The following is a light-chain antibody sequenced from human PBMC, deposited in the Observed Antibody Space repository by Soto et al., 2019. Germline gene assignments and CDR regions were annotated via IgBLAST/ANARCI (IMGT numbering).Light chain of an antibody. CDR3: CSNSASYTLV. Sequence: QSALTQPRSVSGSPGQSVTISCTGTSSDVGGYNCVSWYQQHPGKAPQLIIYDVTQRPSGVPDRFSGSKSGNTASLSISGLQAEDEADYYCCSNSASYTLVFGTGTKGTVL. J-gene: IGLJ1*01. V-gene: IGLV2-11*01. CDR2: DVT. CDR1: SSDVGGYNC.